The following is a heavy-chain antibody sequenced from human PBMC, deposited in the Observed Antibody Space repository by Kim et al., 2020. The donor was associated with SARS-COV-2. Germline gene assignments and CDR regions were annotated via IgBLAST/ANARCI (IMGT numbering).Heavy chain of an antibody. CDR1: GDSVSSTTTA. CDR2: IYYRSKWYD. J-gene: IGHJ3*02. CDR3: ARGWPFDI. D-gene: IGHD6-13*01. V-gene: IGHV6-1*01. Sequence: SQTLSLTCAISGDSVSSTTTAWSWIRQSPSRGLEWLGTIYYRSKWYDNYEFSVKSRISLTPDTSNNHFSLQLTSMTPEDTAVYYCARGWPFDIWGQGTMV.